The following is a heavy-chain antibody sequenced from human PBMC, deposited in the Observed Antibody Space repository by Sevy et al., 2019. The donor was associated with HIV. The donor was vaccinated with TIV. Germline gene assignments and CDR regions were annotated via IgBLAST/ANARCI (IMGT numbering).Heavy chain of an antibody. V-gene: IGHV4-61*02. D-gene: IGHD4-17*01. CDR1: GDSISSGLYY. CDR3: ARDLPDYGDYGRFDP. Sequence: SETLSLTCTVSGDSISSGLYYWSWIRQPAGKGLEWIGRIYPGGSTNYNPSLRGRVSISVDTSTNQFSLKLNSVTAADTAVYYCARDLPDYGDYGRFDPWGQGPLVTVSS. J-gene: IGHJ5*02. CDR2: IYPGGST.